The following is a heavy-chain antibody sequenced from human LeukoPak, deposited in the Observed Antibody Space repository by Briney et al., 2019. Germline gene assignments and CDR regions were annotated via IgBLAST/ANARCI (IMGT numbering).Heavy chain of an antibody. CDR1: GGSISSSSYY. J-gene: IGHJ1*01. CDR3: ATSPIKSPGNFQH. CDR2: IYYSGST. Sequence: SETLSLTCAVSGGSISSSSYYWGWIRQPPGKGLEWIGSIYYSGSTYYNPSLKSRVTISVDTSKNQFSLKLSSVTAADTAVYYCATSPIKSPGNFQHWGQGTLVTVSS. V-gene: IGHV4-39*01.